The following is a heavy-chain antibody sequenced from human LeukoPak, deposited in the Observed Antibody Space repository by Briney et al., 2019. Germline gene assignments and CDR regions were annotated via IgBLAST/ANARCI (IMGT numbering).Heavy chain of an antibody. CDR3: ARDFSSYYDSSVNYGDACIDY. CDR1: GCTFSNSW. CDR2: IKSKSDGGST. D-gene: IGHD3-22*01. V-gene: IGHV3-15*01. J-gene: IGHJ4*02. Sequence: GGSLRLSCAASGCTFSNSWMSWVRQAPGKGLEWVGRIKSKSDGGSTDYAAPVKGRFTISRDNSKNTLYLQMNSLRAEDTAVYYCARDFSSYYDSSVNYGDACIDYWGQGTLVTVSS.